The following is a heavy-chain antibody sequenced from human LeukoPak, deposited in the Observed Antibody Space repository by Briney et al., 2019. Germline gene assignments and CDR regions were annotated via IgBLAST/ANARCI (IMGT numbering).Heavy chain of an antibody. D-gene: IGHD3-22*01. CDR2: FYYNGST. Sequence: SSETLSLTCSVSGGSIRSYYWSWIRQPPGKGLEWLGDFYYNGSTKYNPSLKSRVTISVDTSKNQFSLKLSSVTAADTAVYYCARAYYDSSGYYFPFDYWGQGTLVTVSS. J-gene: IGHJ4*02. CDR1: GGSIRSYY. CDR3: ARAYYDSSGYYFPFDY. V-gene: IGHV4-59*08.